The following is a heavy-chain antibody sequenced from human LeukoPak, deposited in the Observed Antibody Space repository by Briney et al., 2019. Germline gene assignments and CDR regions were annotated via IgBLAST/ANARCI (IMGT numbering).Heavy chain of an antibody. V-gene: IGHV1-3*01. CDR1: GYTFTSYA. J-gene: IGHJ4*02. CDR3: ARGGVLRYFDWTFDY. Sequence: ASVKVSCKASGYTFTSYAMHWVRQAPGRRLEWMGWINAGNGNTKYSQKFQGRITITRDTSASTAYMELSSLRSEDTAVYYCARGGVLRYFDWTFDYWGQGTLVTVSS. CDR2: INAGNGNT. D-gene: IGHD3-9*01.